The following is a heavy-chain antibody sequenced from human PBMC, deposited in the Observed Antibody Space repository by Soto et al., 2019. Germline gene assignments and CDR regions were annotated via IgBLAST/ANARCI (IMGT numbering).Heavy chain of an antibody. Sequence: GSLRLSCAASGFTFSSYAMHWVRQAPGKGLEWVAVISYDGSNKYYADSVKGRFTISRDNSKNTLYLQMNSLRAEDTAVYYRARDRYGGNSHYFDYWGQGTLVTVSS. J-gene: IGHJ4*02. V-gene: IGHV3-30-3*01. D-gene: IGHD2-21*02. CDR3: ARDRYGGNSHYFDY. CDR1: GFTFSSYA. CDR2: ISYDGSNK.